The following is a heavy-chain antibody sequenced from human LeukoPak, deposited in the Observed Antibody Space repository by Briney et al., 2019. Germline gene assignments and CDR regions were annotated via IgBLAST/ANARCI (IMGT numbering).Heavy chain of an antibody. Sequence: SETLSLTCAVSGYSISSGYYWGWIRQPPGKGLEWIGSIYHSGSTYYNPSLKSRVTISVDTSKNQFSLKLSSVTAADTAVYYCARGRTILGYWGQGTLVTVSS. CDR2: IYHSGST. J-gene: IGHJ4*02. CDR1: GYSISSGYY. CDR3: ARGRTILGY. V-gene: IGHV4-38-2*01.